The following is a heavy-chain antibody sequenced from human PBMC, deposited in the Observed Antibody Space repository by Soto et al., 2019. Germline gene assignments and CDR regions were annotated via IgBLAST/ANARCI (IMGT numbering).Heavy chain of an antibody. D-gene: IGHD5-12*01. CDR3: ASYGWEMATTLES. V-gene: IGHV1-69*06. J-gene: IGHJ4*02. CDR2: IIPIFGTS. CDR1: GGTFSSYA. Sequence: SVNVSCKASGGTFSSYAISWVRQAPGQGLEWMGGIIPIFGTSNYAQKFQGRVTITADKSTSTAYMELSSLRSEDTAVYYCASYGWEMATTLESWGQETMVHVSP.